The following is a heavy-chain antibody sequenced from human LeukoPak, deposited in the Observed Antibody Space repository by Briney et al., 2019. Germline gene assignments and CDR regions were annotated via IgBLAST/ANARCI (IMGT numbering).Heavy chain of an antibody. V-gene: IGHV3-30*02. CDR2: IRYDGSNK. CDR1: GFTFSSYG. CDR3: ARDYISSSGKHAFDI. Sequence: GGPLRLSCAASGFTFSSYGMHWVRQAPGKGLEWVAFIRYDGSNKYYADSVKGRFTISRDNSKNTLYLQMNSLRAEDTAVYSCARDYISSSGKHAFDIWGQGTMVTVSS. D-gene: IGHD6-13*01. J-gene: IGHJ3*02.